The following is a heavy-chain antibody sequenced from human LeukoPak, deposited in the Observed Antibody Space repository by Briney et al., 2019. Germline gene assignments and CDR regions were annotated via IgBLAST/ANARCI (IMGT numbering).Heavy chain of an antibody. CDR2: IKQDGSQT. CDR3: ARDRGSGSYSRY. J-gene: IGHJ4*02. Sequence: PGGSLRLSCEASGFTFSAHWMSWVRQAPGKGLEWVANIKQDGSQTYHADSVKGRFTISRDNAKNSLYLQMNSLRAEDTAVYYCARDRGSGSYSRYWGQGTLVTVSS. CDR1: GFTFSAHW. V-gene: IGHV3-7*01. D-gene: IGHD3-10*01.